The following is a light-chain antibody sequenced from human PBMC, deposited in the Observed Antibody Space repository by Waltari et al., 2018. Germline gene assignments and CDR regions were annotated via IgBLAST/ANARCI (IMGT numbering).Light chain of an antibody. Sequence: QLVLTQSPSASASLGASVKLTCPLSSGHSTNIIAWLQQQPEKGPRYLMNVNSDGSHNKGVGIPDRLSGSSSGAERYPTISSLQSEDEADYYCQTGGHGTWVFGGGTRLTVL. CDR2: VNSDGSH. J-gene: IGLJ3*02. V-gene: IGLV4-69*01. CDR1: SGHSTNI. CDR3: QTGGHGTWV.